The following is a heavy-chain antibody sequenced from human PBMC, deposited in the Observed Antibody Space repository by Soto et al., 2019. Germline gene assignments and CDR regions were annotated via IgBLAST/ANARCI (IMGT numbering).Heavy chain of an antibody. CDR1: GATFNFFA. Sequence: QVHLEQSGAEVKRPGSSVKVSCKASGATFNFFAISWVRQAPGQGLEWMGGVVPLSGAATYPQKFQGRLTITADESSSTAYMDLSSLTSDDTAVYYCARHPGQWLYYFDYWGQGSLVTVSS. D-gene: IGHD6-19*01. CDR3: ARHPGQWLYYFDY. V-gene: IGHV1-69*01. J-gene: IGHJ4*01. CDR2: VVPLSGAA.